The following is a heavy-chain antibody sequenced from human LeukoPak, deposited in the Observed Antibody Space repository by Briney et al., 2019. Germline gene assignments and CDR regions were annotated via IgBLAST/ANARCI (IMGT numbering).Heavy chain of an antibody. J-gene: IGHJ4*02. D-gene: IGHD4-17*01. CDR1: GYSISSGYY. Sequence: SETLSLTCAVSGYSISSGYYWGWIRQPPGKGLEWIGSIYHSGSTYYNPSLKSRVAISVDTSKNQFSLKLSSVTAADTAVYYCARVGYGDPIDYWGQGTLVTVSS. CDR2: IYHSGST. CDR3: ARVGYGDPIDY. V-gene: IGHV4-38-2*01.